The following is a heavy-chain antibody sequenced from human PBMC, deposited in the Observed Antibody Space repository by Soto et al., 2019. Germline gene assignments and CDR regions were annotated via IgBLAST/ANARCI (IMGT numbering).Heavy chain of an antibody. J-gene: IGHJ6*02. CDR2: IKQDGSEK. CDR1: GFTFSSYW. Sequence: PGGSLRLSCAASGFTFSSYWMSWVRQAPGKGLEWVANIKQDGSEKYYVDSVKGRFTISRDNAKNSLYLQMNSLRAEDTAVYYCARDLSSCTSARCYSYYYGMDVWGQGTTVTVSS. V-gene: IGHV3-7*01. CDR3: ARDLSSCTSARCYSYYYGMDV. D-gene: IGHD2-2*01.